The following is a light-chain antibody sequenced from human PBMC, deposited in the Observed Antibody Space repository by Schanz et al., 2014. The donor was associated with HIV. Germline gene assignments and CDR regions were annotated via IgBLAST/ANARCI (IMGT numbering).Light chain of an antibody. Sequence: DIQLTQSPSSLSASVGDRVTITCRASQGIGNDLGWYQQKPGRAPKRLIYAASSLQSGVPSRFSGSGPGTDFTLTISNLEPEDFATYYCLQHNNSPLTLGGGTKVEIK. V-gene: IGKV1-17*02. J-gene: IGKJ4*01. CDR2: AAS. CDR3: LQHNNSPLT. CDR1: QGIGND.